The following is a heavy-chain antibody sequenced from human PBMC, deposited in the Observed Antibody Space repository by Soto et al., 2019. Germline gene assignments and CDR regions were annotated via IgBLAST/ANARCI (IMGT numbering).Heavy chain of an antibody. CDR1: GFTFSRYA. Sequence: QVQLVESGGGVVQAGRSLRLSCAASGFTFSRYAMHWVRQAPGKGLEWVAVISYDGSNEYYADSVKGRFTISRDNSKNTMYLQVNSLRAEDTAVYYCARDKGYCSGGTCYGDYDYGMDVWGQGTTVTVSS. D-gene: IGHD2-15*01. CDR2: ISYDGSNE. V-gene: IGHV3-30-3*01. CDR3: ARDKGYCSGGTCYGDYDYGMDV. J-gene: IGHJ6*02.